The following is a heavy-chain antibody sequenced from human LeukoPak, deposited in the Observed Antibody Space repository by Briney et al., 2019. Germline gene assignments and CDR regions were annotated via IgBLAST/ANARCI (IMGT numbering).Heavy chain of an antibody. CDR1: GFTFSSYT. CDR2: ISGCGGST. V-gene: IGHV3-23*01. Sequence: TGGSLRLSCAASGFTFSSYTMSWVRQAPGKGLEWVSAISGCGGSTYYADSVKGRFTISRDNSKNTLYLQMNSLRAEDTAVYYCAKDSATHIAVAGTGAFDYWGQGTLVTVSS. D-gene: IGHD6-19*01. CDR3: AKDSATHIAVAGTGAFDY. J-gene: IGHJ4*02.